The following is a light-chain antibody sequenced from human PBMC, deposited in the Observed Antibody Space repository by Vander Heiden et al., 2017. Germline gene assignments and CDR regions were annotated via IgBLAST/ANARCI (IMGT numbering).Light chain of an antibody. CDR1: QWDLYSSNTKNY. V-gene: IGKV4-1*01. CDR2: WAS. J-gene: IGKJ2*02. CDR3: QQYYNTPCT. Sequence: DVVMTQSPASLAASPGGRATIHCKPSQWDLYSSNTKNYFAWYQQKPGQPTQLLIYWASTRESGVPDRFSGSGSGTDFTLTISSLQAEDGAVYYCQQYYNTPCTFGQGTKLEIK.